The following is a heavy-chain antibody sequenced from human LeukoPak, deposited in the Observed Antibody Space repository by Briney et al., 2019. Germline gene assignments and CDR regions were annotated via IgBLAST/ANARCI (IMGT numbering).Heavy chain of an antibody. Sequence: SETLSLTCTVSGCSISRYCWSWLRQPPGKGLEWIGYIYYSGRTNYNPSLKSRVAISVDTSKNQFSLKLSSVTASDTAVYYCARTIVTTWDYDYYGMDVWGQGTTVTVSS. CDR3: ARTIVTTWDYDYYGMDV. CDR1: GCSISRYC. CDR2: IYYSGRT. V-gene: IGHV4-59*08. D-gene: IGHD4-11*01. J-gene: IGHJ6*02.